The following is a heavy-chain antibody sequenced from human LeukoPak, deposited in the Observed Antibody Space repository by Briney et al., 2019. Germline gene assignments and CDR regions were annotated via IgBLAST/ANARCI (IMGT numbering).Heavy chain of an antibody. CDR3: AKAGVPYSSGPPPGNEAFDI. J-gene: IGHJ3*02. CDR2: VRGSGGGT. CDR1: GFTYSSCA. D-gene: IGHD6-19*01. Sequence: GGSLRLSCAASGFTYSSCAMSWVRQAPGKGLEWVSTVRGSGGGTYYADSVKGRFTISRDNSKNTLYLQMNSLRAEDTAVYYCAKAGVPYSSGPPPGNEAFDIWGQGTMVTVSS. V-gene: IGHV3-23*01.